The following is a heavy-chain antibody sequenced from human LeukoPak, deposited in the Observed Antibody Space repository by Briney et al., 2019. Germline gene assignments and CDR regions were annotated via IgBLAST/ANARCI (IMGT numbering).Heavy chain of an antibody. CDR3: ARNGIAVAGYDY. Sequence: GASVKVSCKASGYTLTGYYMHWVRQAPGQGLEWMGWINPNSGGTNYAQKFQGRVTMTRDTSISTAYMELSSLRSDDTAVYYCARNGIAVAGYDYWGQGTLVSVSS. V-gene: IGHV1-2*02. J-gene: IGHJ4*02. D-gene: IGHD6-19*01. CDR1: GYTLTGYY. CDR2: INPNSGGT.